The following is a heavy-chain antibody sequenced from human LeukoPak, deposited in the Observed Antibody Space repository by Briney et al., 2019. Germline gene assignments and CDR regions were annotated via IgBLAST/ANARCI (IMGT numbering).Heavy chain of an antibody. J-gene: IGHJ4*02. V-gene: IGHV4-4*09. Sequence: SETLSLTCTVSGTFVSGFYWTWIRQPPGKGLEWIGFIYSTGTTSYNSSLQSRVTISVDTSKNQFFLKLKSVIAADTAIYYCGVRWRGTIDYWGQGTLVAVSS. CDR3: GVRWRGTIDY. D-gene: IGHD3-3*01. CDR2: IYSTGTT. CDR1: GTFVSGFY.